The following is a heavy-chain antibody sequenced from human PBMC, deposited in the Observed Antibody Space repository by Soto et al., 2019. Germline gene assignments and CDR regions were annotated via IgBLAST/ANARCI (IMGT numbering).Heavy chain of an antibody. V-gene: IGHV4-59*01. CDR2: IYYSGST. Sequence: SETLSLTCTVSGGSISSYYWSWIRQPPGKGLEWIGYIYYSGSTNYNPSLKSRVTISVDTSKNQFSLKLSSVTAADTAVYYCARGLSRQLFDYWGQGTLVTVSS. D-gene: IGHD6-13*01. CDR1: GGSISSYY. J-gene: IGHJ4*02. CDR3: ARGLSRQLFDY.